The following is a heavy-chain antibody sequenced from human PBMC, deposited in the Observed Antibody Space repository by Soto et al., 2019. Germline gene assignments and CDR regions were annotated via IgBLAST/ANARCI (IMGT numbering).Heavy chain of an antibody. CDR3: ARDALFTGHQNPHDAFYI. J-gene: IGHJ3*02. Sequence: SVKVSCKASGGTFSIYAISWVRQAPGEGLEWMGGIIPIFGTANYAQKFQGRVTITADESTSTAYMELSSLRSEDTAVYYCARDALFTGHQNPHDAFYIRAQGTTVPVSS. V-gene: IGHV1-69*13. D-gene: IGHD3-9*01. CDR2: IIPIFGTA. CDR1: GGTFSIYA.